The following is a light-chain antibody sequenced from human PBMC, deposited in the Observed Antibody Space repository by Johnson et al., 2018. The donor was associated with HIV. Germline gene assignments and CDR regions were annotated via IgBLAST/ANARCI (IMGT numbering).Light chain of an antibody. J-gene: IGLJ1*01. Sequence: QSVLTQPPSVSAAPGQKVTISCSGSSSNIGNNYVSWYQQLPGTAPKLLIYDNNKRPSGIPDRFSGSKSGTSATLGITGLQTGDEADYYFGTWDSSLTTSYVFGTGTKIIVV. CDR2: DNN. CDR3: GTWDSSLTTSYV. V-gene: IGLV1-51*01. CDR1: SSNIGNNY.